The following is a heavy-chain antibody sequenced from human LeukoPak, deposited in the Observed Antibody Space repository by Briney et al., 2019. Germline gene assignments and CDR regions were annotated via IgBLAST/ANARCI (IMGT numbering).Heavy chain of an antibody. D-gene: IGHD2-15*01. CDR2: IIPIFGTA. CDR3: ASLYCSGGSCYFDY. CDR1: GGTFSSYA. J-gene: IGHJ4*02. Sequence: ASVKVSCKASGGTFSSYAISWVRQAPGQGLEWMGGIIPIFGTANYAQKFRGRVTITADESTSTAYMELSSLRSEDTAVYYCASLYCSGGSCYFDYWGQGTLVTVSS. V-gene: IGHV1-69*13.